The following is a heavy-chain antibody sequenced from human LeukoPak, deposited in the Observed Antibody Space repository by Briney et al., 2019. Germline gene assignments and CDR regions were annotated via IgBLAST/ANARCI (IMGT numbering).Heavy chain of an antibody. V-gene: IGHV4-34*01. CDR2: WYNNGTS. CDR1: GGSFSGYY. D-gene: IGHD3-22*01. CDR3: ASLGIGYYYFDF. J-gene: IGHJ4*02. Sequence: SETLSLTCAVYGGSFSGYYWSWIRQSPGKGLEWIGSWYNNGTSYYNPSLHSRVTISLDTSKNQFSLKLTSVTAADTAVFYCASLGIGYYYFDFWGQGILVTVSS.